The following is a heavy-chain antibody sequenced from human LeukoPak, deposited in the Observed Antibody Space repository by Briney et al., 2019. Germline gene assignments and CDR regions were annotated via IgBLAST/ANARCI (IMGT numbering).Heavy chain of an antibody. CDR2: IWYDGSNK. D-gene: IGHD3-10*01. V-gene: IGHV3-33*01. J-gene: IGHJ3*02. CDR3: ARAGNFGSGSYFRDAFDI. Sequence: PGGSLRLSCAASGFAFSRYDMHWVRQAPGKGLEWVAVIWYDGSNKNYAASVTGRFTISRDNPRNTLYLEMDSLRVEDTAVYFCARAGNFGSGSYFRDAFDIWGQGTMVTVSS. CDR1: GFAFSRYD.